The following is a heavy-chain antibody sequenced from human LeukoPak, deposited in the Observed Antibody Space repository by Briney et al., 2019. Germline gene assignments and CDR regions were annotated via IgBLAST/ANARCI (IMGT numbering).Heavy chain of an antibody. CDR2: INPNSGGT. J-gene: IGHJ4*02. Sequence: ASVKVSCKASGYTFNAYCMHWVRQAPGQGLAWMGWINPNSGGTNYAQKFQGRVTVTRDTSLSTAYMELSRLGSDDTAVYYCARNYLSGRNQIDYWGQGTLVTVSS. V-gene: IGHV1-2*02. CDR1: GYTFNAYC. D-gene: IGHD3-10*01. CDR3: ARNYLSGRNQIDY.